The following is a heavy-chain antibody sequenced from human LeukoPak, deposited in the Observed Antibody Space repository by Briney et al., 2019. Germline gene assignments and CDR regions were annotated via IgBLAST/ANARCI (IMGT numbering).Heavy chain of an antibody. J-gene: IGHJ4*02. V-gene: IGHV3-23*01. CDR2: ISGSGGST. D-gene: IGHD2-2*01. CDR3: ASTTRRYCSSTSCYPTFYDY. Sequence: GGSLRLSCAASGFTFSSYAMSWVRQAPGKGLEWVSAISGSGGSTYYADSVKGRFTISRDNSKNTLYLQMNSLRAEDTAVYYCASTTRRYCSSTSCYPTFYDYWGQGTLVTVSS. CDR1: GFTFSSYA.